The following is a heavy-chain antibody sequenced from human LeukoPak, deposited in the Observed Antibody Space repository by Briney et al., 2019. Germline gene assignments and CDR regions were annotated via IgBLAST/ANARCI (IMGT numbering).Heavy chain of an antibody. CDR1: GFTFSSYW. CDR3: ARGGGWYFDY. CDR2: IKEDGSEK. Sequence: GGSLRLSCAASGFTFSSYWMNWVRQAPGKGLDWVANIKEDGSEKYYVDSVKGRFTVSRDNAKNSLYLQMNSLRAEDTAVYYCARGGGWYFDYWGQGTLVTVSS. D-gene: IGHD6-19*01. V-gene: IGHV3-7*01. J-gene: IGHJ4*02.